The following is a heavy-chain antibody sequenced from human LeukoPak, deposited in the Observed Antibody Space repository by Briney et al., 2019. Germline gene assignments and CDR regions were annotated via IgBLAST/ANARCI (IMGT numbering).Heavy chain of an antibody. Sequence: PGRSLRLSCAASGFTFSSYGMHWVRQAPGKGLEWVAVISYDGSNKYYADSVKGRFTISRDNSKNTLYLQMNSLRAEDTAVYHCAKGGWSLYYFDYWGQGTLVTVSS. CDR2: ISYDGSNK. D-gene: IGHD6-19*01. CDR1: GFTFSSYG. J-gene: IGHJ4*02. CDR3: AKGGWSLYYFDY. V-gene: IGHV3-30*18.